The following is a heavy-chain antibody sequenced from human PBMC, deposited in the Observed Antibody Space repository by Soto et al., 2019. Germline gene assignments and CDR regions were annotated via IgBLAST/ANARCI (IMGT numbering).Heavy chain of an antibody. J-gene: IGHJ4*02. D-gene: IGHD5-18*01. CDR2: ISSNRGST. CDR1: GFTFSSYA. Sequence: GGSLRLSCSASGFTFSSYAMHWVRQAPGKGLEYVSVISSNRGSTYYADSVKGRFTISRDNSKNTLYLQMSSLRAEDTAVYYCVKILQYSYGLPHWGQGTLVTVSS. V-gene: IGHV3-64D*06. CDR3: VKILQYSYGLPH.